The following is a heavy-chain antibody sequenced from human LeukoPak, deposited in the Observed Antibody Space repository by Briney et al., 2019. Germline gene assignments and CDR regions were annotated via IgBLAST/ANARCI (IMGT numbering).Heavy chain of an antibody. J-gene: IGHJ4*02. CDR2: IYYSGRT. CDR1: GGSISSGDYY. CDR3: ARAVGWGYSYGGMVFDY. D-gene: IGHD5-18*01. Sequence: SQTLSLTCTVSGGSISSGDYYWSWIRQPPGNGLQRNGYIYYSGRTYYNPSLKSRVTISVDTSKNQFSLKLSSVTAADTAVYYCARAVGWGYSYGGMVFDYWGQGTLVTVSS. V-gene: IGHV4-30-4*01.